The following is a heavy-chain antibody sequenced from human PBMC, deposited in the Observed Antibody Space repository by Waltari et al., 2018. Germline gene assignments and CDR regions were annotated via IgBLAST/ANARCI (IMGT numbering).Heavy chain of an antibody. D-gene: IGHD6-6*01. CDR1: GDSISSVGYY. J-gene: IGHJ6*02. V-gene: IGHV4-31*03. CDR3: ARESYSSSAGYFYYYGLDV. Sequence: QVQLQESGPGLVKPSQTLSLTCTVSGDSISSVGYYWTWIRQQPGKGLECIGYIHSSGSTYYNPSLKSRVTISIDTSKKQFSLKLTSVTAADTAVYYCARESYSSSAGYFYYYGLDVWGQGTTVTVSS. CDR2: IHSSGST.